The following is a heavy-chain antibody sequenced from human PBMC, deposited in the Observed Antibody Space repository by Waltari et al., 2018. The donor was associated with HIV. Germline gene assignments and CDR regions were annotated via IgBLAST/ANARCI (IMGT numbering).Heavy chain of an antibody. V-gene: IGHV3-33*01. Sequence: QVQLVESGGGVVQPGRSLRLSCAASGFTFSSYGMHWARQAPGKGLGWVAVIWYDGSNKYYADSVKGRFTISRDNSKNTLYLQMNSLRAEDTAVYYCARSGGGDYGVSFDYWGQGTLVTVSS. D-gene: IGHD4-17*01. CDR2: IWYDGSNK. CDR1: GFTFSSYG. J-gene: IGHJ4*02. CDR3: ARSGGGDYGVSFDY.